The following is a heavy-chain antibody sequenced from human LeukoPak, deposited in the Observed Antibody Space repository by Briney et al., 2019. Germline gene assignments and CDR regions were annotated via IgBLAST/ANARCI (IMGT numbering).Heavy chain of an antibody. J-gene: IGHJ4*02. V-gene: IGHV3-23*01. D-gene: IGHD3-22*01. CDR2: VSGSGDNT. Sequence: GGSLRLSCAASGFTFNNYAMTWVRQAPGKGLEWVSVVSGSGDNTNYADSVKGRFTISRDKTKNTLYLQMNSLRAEDTAVYYCAKSSYYDASGYYREYYFDSWGQGTLVTVSS. CDR1: GFTFNNYA. CDR3: AKSSYYDASGYYREYYFDS.